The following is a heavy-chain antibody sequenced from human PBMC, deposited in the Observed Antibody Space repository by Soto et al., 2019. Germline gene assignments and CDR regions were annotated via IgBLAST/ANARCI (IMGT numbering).Heavy chain of an antibody. D-gene: IGHD6-6*01. V-gene: IGHV1-18*01. CDR2: ISAYNGNT. CDR3: ARGYIAARIYYYYYMDV. J-gene: IGHJ6*03. Sequence: ASVKVSCKASGYTFTSYGISWVRQAPGQGLERMGWISAYNGNTNYAQKLQGRVTMTTDTSTSTANMELRSLRSDDTAVYYCARGYIAARIYYYYYMDVWGKGTTVTVSS. CDR1: GYTFTSYG.